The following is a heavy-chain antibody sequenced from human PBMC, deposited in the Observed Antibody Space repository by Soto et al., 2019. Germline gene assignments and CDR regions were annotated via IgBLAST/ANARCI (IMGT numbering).Heavy chain of an antibody. CDR2: INSDASHT. Sequence: EVQLVESGGGLVQPGGSLRLSCAASGFTFSTYWMNWIRQVPGKGLEWVSRINSDASHTYYADSVKGRFTISRDNAKNTLYLAMNSLRAEDTAVYDCVRDGHCITNSGYGNWFNTWGQGTLVTVSS. D-gene: IGHD6-25*01. CDR3: VRDGHCITNSGYGNWFNT. CDR1: GFTFSTYW. V-gene: IGHV3-74*01. J-gene: IGHJ5*02.